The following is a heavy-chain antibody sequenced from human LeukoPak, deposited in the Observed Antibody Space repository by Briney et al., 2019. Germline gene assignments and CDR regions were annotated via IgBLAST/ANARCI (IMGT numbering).Heavy chain of an antibody. J-gene: IGHJ4*02. Sequence: GGPLRLSCVASGFTFSSYWMHWVRQVPGKGLVWVSRINSDGSSTSYADSVKGRFTISRDNAKNTLYLQMNSLRAEDTAVYYCARDYHDYGDYIDYWGQGTLVTVSS. CDR3: ARDYHDYGDYIDY. CDR2: INSDGSST. CDR1: GFTFSSYW. V-gene: IGHV3-74*01. D-gene: IGHD4-17*01.